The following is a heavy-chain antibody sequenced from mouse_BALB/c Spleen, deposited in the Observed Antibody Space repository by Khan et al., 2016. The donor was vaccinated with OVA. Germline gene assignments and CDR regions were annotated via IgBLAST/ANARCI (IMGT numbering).Heavy chain of an antibody. Sequence: EVELVESGGGLVKPGGPLKLSCAASGFTFSSYAMSWVRQTPEKRLEWVATISSGGDYTYYPDSVKGRFTISSDTATHTLYLQMSSLRSEATAMYYCARHNYGPFAYWGQGTLVTVSA. CDR3: ARHNYGPFAY. D-gene: IGHD1-1*01. V-gene: IGHV5-9-3*01. CDR1: GFTFSSYA. J-gene: IGHJ3*01. CDR2: ISSGGDYT.